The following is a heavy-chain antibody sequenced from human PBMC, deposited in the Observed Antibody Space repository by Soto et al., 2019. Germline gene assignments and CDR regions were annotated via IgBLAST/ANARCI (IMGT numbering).Heavy chain of an antibody. D-gene: IGHD2-15*01. CDR2: IWHDGTIK. V-gene: IGHV3-33*01. Sequence: QEQLVESGGGVVQPGGSLRLSCAASGFSFSTYGMYWVRQAPGKGLGWVALIWHDGTIKYNEDSVRGRFTFSRDNSKSTMYLQMNSPRAEATAVYCCAREQHWTVYGGSDVWGQGTMVIVSS. J-gene: IGHJ3*01. CDR3: AREQHWTVYGGSDV. CDR1: GFSFSTYG.